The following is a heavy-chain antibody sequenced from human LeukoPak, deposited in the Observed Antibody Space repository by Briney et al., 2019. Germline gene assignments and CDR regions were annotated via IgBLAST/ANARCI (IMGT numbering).Heavy chain of an antibody. CDR1: GYSFTNYW. CDR2: ISPGYSDT. V-gene: IGHV5-51*01. J-gene: IGHJ4*02. D-gene: IGHD3-22*01. Sequence: GESLKISCKGSGYSFTNYWIGWVRQMPGEGLEWMGIISPGYSDTIYSPSFQGKVTISADKSISTAYLQWSSLKASDTAMYYCARRRRPYYDSSGPRQFDYWGQGALVTVSS. CDR3: ARRRRPYYDSSGPRQFDY.